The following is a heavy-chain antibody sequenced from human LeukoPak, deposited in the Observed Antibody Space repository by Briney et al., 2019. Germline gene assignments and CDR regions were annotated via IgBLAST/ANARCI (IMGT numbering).Heavy chain of an antibody. CDR1: GGSISSSSYY. D-gene: IGHD6-13*01. CDR3: ARPTLAAAGTFYYYGMDV. Sequence: SETLSLTCTVSGGSISSSSYYWGWIRQPPGKGLEWIGSIYYSGSTYYNPSLKSRVTISVDTSKNQFSLKLSSVTAADTAVYYCARPTLAAAGTFYYYGMDVWGQGTTVTVSS. CDR2: IYYSGST. J-gene: IGHJ6*02. V-gene: IGHV4-39*01.